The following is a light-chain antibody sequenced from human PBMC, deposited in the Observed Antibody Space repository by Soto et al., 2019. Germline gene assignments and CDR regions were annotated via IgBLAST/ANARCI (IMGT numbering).Light chain of an antibody. J-gene: IGLJ2*01. CDR2: DVN. V-gene: IGLV2-14*03. Sequence: QAVVTQPASLSGSPRQSITISCTGSSSDVGGYDYVSWYQQHPGKAPKLIIYDVNNRPSGVSNRFSGSKSGNTASLTISGLQSEDEADYHCSSYTSSSTYLVFGGGTKLTVL. CDR1: SSDVGGYDY. CDR3: SSYTSSSTYLV.